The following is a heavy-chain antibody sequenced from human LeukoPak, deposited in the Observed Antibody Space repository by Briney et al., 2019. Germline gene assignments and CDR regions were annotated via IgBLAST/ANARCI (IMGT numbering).Heavy chain of an antibody. D-gene: IGHD2-2*01. J-gene: IGHJ5*02. CDR2: IYWDDDK. Sequence: GSGPTLVNPTQTLTLTCTFSGFSLTTSGVGVGWIRQPPGEALEWLALIYWDDDKRYSPSLKSRLTVTKDTSKNQVVLTMTNMDLVDTATYYCAHSVDCANSSCHGIYWFDPWGQGALVTVSS. CDR3: AHSVDCANSSCHGIYWFDP. V-gene: IGHV2-5*02. CDR1: GFSLTTSGVG.